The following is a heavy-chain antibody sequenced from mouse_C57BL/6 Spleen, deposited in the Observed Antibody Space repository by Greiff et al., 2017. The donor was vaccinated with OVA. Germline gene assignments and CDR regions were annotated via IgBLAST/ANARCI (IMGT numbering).Heavy chain of an antibody. CDR2: ISYDGSN. Sequence: DVKLQESGPGLVKPSQSLSLTCSVTGYSITSGYYWNWIRQFPGNKLEWMGYISYDGSNNYNPSLKNRISITRDTSKNQFFLKLNSVTTEDTATYYCARETPYAMDYWGQGTSVTVSS. CDR3: ARETPYAMDY. V-gene: IGHV3-6*01. CDR1: GYSITSGYY. J-gene: IGHJ4*01.